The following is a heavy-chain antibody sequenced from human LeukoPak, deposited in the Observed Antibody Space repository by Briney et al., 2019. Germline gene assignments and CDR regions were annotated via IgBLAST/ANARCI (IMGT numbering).Heavy chain of an antibody. V-gene: IGHV4-4*07. D-gene: IGHD3-10*01. J-gene: IGHJ5*02. Sequence: SETLSLTCTVSGGSISSYYWSWIRQPAEKGLEWIGRIYTSGSTNYNPSLKSRVTMSVDTSKNQFSLKLSSVTAADTAVYYCARTVTYYYGSGSYYAETNWFDPWGQGTLVTVSS. CDR3: ARTVTYYYGSGSYYAETNWFDP. CDR1: GGSISSYY. CDR2: IYTSGST.